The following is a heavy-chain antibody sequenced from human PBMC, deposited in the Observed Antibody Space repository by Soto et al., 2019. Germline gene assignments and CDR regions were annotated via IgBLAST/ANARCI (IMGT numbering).Heavy chain of an antibody. D-gene: IGHD6-13*01. V-gene: IGHV3-21*01. J-gene: IGHJ4*02. CDR3: ARQLIAAAGTDY. Sequence: EVQLVESGGGLVKPGGSLRLSCAASGFTFSSYSMNWVRQAPGKGLEWVSSISSSSSYIYYADSVKGRFTISRDNAKNSLYLKMNSLRAEDTAVYYCARQLIAAAGTDYWGQGTLVTVSS. CDR2: ISSSSSYI. CDR1: GFTFSSYS.